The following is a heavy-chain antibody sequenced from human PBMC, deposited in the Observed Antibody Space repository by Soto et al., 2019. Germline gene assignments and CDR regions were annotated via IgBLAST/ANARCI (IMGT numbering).Heavy chain of an antibody. Sequence: GASVKVSCKASGFTFTSSAVQWVRQARGQRLEWIGWIVVGSGNTNYAQKFQERVTITRDMSTSTAYMELSSLRSEDTAVYYCAEDPGYDDYGDYYYYYGMDVGGQGTTVTVSS. CDR3: AEDPGYDDYGDYYYYYGMDV. J-gene: IGHJ6*02. CDR1: GFTFTSSA. CDR2: IVVGSGNT. V-gene: IGHV1-58*01. D-gene: IGHD4-17*01.